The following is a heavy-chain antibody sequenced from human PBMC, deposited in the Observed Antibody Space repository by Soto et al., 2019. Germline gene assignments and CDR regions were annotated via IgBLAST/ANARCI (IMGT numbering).Heavy chain of an antibody. CDR3: ARPDSSSWAAPFGS. V-gene: IGHV4-59*08. CDR2: IYYSGST. Sequence: SETLSLTCTVSGGSISSYYWSWIRQPPGKGLEWIGYIYYSGSTNYNPSLMSRVTISVVTSKNQFSLKLSSVTASDTAVYYCARPDSSSWAAPFGSWGQGTLVTVS. D-gene: IGHD6-13*01. J-gene: IGHJ4*02. CDR1: GGSISSYY.